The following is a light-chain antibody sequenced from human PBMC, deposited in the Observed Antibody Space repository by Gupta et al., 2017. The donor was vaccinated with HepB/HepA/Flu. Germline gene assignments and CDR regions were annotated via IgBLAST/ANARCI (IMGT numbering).Light chain of an antibody. CDR1: QSVSSSY. V-gene: IGKV3-20*01. Sequence: IALTKSPGTLSLSPGERATLSCSASQSVSSSYLAWYQQKPGQAPRLLIYGASSRATGIPDRFSGSGSGTDFTLTISRLEPEDVAVYYCQQYGSAPRTFGGGTKVEIK. J-gene: IGKJ4*01. CDR3: QQYGSAPRT. CDR2: GAS.